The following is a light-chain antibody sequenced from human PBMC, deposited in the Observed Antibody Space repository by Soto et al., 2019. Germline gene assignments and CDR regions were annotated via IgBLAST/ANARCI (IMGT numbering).Light chain of an antibody. V-gene: IGLV2-14*01. Sequence: QSVLTQPASVSGSPGQSITISCTGSGSDIGAYNYVSWYQQHPGKAPKLLIHGVTRRPSGVSSRFSASKSAYTASLTISGLQAEDEANYYCSSFTTSYFYVFGPGTNLTVL. CDR2: GVT. CDR1: GSDIGAYNY. J-gene: IGLJ1*01. CDR3: SSFTTSYFYV.